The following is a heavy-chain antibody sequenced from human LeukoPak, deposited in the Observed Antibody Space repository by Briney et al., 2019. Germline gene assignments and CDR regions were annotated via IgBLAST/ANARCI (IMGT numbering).Heavy chain of an antibody. V-gene: IGHV4-59*04. J-gene: IGHJ4*02. CDR3: ARRREGTSNFDC. CDR1: GGSISSYY. D-gene: IGHD3-10*01. Sequence: PSETLSLTCTVSGGSISSYYWSWIRQPPGKGLEWIANIHYTGSTYYTPSLKSRVTISVDRSKNQLSLNLNSVTAADTAVYYCARRREGTSNFDCWGQGTLVTVSS. CDR2: IHYTGST.